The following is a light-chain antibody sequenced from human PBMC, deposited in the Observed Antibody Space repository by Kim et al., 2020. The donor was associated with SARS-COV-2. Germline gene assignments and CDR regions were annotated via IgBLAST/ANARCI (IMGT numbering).Light chain of an antibody. CDR1: QSLVHHKGNTC. J-gene: IGKJ2*01. V-gene: IGKV2-24*01. CDR3: IQATVFPRT. CDR2: QIS. Sequence: QPASISCRSSQSLVHHKGNTCLSWLHQRPGQPPRLLIYQISNRFSGVPDRFSGSGAGTDFTLTISRVEPEDVGVYFCIQATVFPRTFGQGTKLEI.